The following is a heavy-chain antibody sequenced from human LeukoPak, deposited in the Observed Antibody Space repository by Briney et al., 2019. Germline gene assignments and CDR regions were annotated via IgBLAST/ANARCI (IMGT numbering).Heavy chain of an antibody. CDR2: INPNGDYI. V-gene: IGHV3-21*06. CDR1: GFIFSSYN. Sequence: GGSLRLSRAASGFIFSSYNMNWVRQAPGKGLEWVSSINPNGDYIYYADSVKGRFTISRGNARNSLYLQMTSLKAEDTAVYFCARGIGYFDWLFFSWGQGTLLTVSS. D-gene: IGHD3-9*01. CDR3: ARGIGYFDWLFFS. J-gene: IGHJ5*02.